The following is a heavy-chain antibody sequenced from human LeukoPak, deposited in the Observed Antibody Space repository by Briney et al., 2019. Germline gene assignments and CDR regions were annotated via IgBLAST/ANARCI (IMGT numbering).Heavy chain of an antibody. V-gene: IGHV3-66*01. CDR1: GFTFSSYA. J-gene: IGHJ5*02. CDR2: IYSGGNT. Sequence: GGSLRLSCAASGFTFSSYAMHWVRQAPGKGLEWVSVIYSGGNTYYADSVKGRFSISRDNSKNTLYLQMNSLRADDTAVYYCARAQQQLVYSWFDPWGQGTLVTVSS. CDR3: ARAQQQLVYSWFDP. D-gene: IGHD6-13*01.